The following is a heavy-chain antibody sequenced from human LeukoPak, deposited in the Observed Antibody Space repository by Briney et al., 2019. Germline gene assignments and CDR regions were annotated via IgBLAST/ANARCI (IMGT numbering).Heavy chain of an antibody. CDR3: ARFERTQRLNWFDP. J-gene: IGHJ5*02. D-gene: IGHD1-1*01. Sequence: ASVKVSCKASGYTFTSYDINWVRQATGQGLEWMGWMNPNSGNTGYAQKLQGRVTMTTDTSTSTAYMELRSLRSDDTAVYYCARFERTQRLNWFDPWGQGTLVTVSS. V-gene: IGHV1-8*01. CDR1: GYTFTSYD. CDR2: MNPNSGNT.